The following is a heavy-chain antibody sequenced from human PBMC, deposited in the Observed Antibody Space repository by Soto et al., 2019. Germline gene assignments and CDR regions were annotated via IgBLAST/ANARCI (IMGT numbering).Heavy chain of an antibody. CDR1: GFTFGGSA. Sequence: GGSLRLSCAASGFTFGGSAMHWVRQASGKGLEWVGHIRSKTNSYATAYAESVKGRFTISRDDSMNTAYLQMNSLREEDTAVYYCARGSAGHYNSGTLLDWGQGTLVTVSS. J-gene: IGHJ4*02. CDR3: ARGSAGHYNSGTLLD. V-gene: IGHV3-73*01. D-gene: IGHD3-10*01. CDR2: IRSKTNSYAT.